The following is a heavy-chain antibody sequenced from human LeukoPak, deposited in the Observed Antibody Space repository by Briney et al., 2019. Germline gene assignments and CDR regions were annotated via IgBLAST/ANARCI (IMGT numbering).Heavy chain of an antibody. CDR2: IIPIFGTA. Sequence: SVKVSCKASGGTFSSYAISWVRQAPGQGLEWMGGIIPIFGTANYAQKFQGRVTITTDESTSTAYMELSSPRSEDTAVYYCASRRYDYVWGSYPPDAFDIWGQGTMVTVSS. J-gene: IGHJ3*02. CDR3: ASRRYDYVWGSYPPDAFDI. V-gene: IGHV1-69*05. D-gene: IGHD3-16*02. CDR1: GGTFSSYA.